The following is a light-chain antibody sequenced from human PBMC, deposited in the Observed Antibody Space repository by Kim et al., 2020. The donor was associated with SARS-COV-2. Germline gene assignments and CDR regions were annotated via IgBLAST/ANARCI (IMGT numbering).Light chain of an antibody. V-gene: IGKV3-15*01. CDR1: QSVSSN. CDR3: QQYNDWYT. Sequence: EIVMTQSPVTLSVSPGERVTLSCWASQSVSSNLAWYQQKPGQAPRLLIYGAATRATGIPARFSGSGSGTEFTLTISSLQSEDFALYYCQQYNDWYTFGQGTKLEI. CDR2: GAA. J-gene: IGKJ2*01.